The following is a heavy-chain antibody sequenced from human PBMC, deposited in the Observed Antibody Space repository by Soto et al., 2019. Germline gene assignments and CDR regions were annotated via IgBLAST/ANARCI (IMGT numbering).Heavy chain of an antibody. CDR1: GGSISSYY. CDR3: ARVTHLRFGPGLDLLGYYHMDV. D-gene: IGHD5-12*01. Sequence: QVQLQESGPGLVKPSETLSLTCTVSGGSISSYYWSWIRQPPGKGLEWIGYIYYSGSTNYNPSLKSRVTISVDTSKNQFSLKLSSVTAADTAVYYCARVTHLRFGPGLDLLGYYHMDVWGKGTTVTVSS. J-gene: IGHJ6*03. V-gene: IGHV4-59*01. CDR2: IYYSGST.